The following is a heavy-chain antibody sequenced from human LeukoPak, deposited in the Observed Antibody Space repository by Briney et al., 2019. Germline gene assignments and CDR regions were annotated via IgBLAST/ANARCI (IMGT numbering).Heavy chain of an antibody. Sequence: GGSLRLSCAASGFTFSSYGFHWVRQAPGKGLVWVSRINSDGSGTTYADSVKGRFTISRDNAKSTLFLQMNSLRAEDTAVYYCARKVAAPDYWGQGTLVTVSS. J-gene: IGHJ4*02. D-gene: IGHD6-19*01. CDR3: ARKVAAPDY. V-gene: IGHV3-74*01. CDR1: GFTFSSYG. CDR2: INSDGSGT.